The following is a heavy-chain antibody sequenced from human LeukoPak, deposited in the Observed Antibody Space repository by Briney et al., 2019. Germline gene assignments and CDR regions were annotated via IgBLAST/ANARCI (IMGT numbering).Heavy chain of an antibody. CDR3: ARLGSSRRSWFDP. Sequence: PGEPLKISSKGSGYSFTSYWIGWVRQMPGKVLECMGIIYPGDSDTRYSPSFQGQVTISADKSISTAYLQWSSLKASDTALYDCARLGSSRRSWFDPWGQGTLVSVPS. CDR2: IYPGDSDT. V-gene: IGHV5-51*01. D-gene: IGHD6-13*01. J-gene: IGHJ5*02. CDR1: GYSFTSYW.